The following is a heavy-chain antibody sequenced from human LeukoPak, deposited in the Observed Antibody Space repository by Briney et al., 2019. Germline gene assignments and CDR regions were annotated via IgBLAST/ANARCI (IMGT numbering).Heavy chain of an antibody. Sequence: SETLSLTCTVSGGSISSSSYYWGWIRQPPGKGLGWIGSIYYSGSTYYNPSLKSRATISVDTSKNQFSLKLSSVTAADTAVYYCARQRILAGPFGYWGQGTLVTVSS. J-gene: IGHJ4*02. V-gene: IGHV4-39*01. D-gene: IGHD6-13*01. CDR3: ARQRILAGPFGY. CDR1: GGSISSSSYY. CDR2: IYYSGST.